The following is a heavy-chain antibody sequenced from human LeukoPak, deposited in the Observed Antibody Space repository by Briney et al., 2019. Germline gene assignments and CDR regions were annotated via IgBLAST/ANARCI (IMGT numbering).Heavy chain of an antibody. CDR3: AKGSLGHCSGSTCYPLDY. CDR1: XFTFIYYA. D-gene: IGHD2-2*01. J-gene: IGHJ4*02. V-gene: IGHV3-23*01. CDR2: ISGSDAGT. Sequence: PGGSLRLSCXASXFTFIYYAMSWVRRAPGKRLEWVSAISGSDAGTYHADSVKGRFTISRDNSKSTLYLLMNSLRAEDTAVYYCAKGSLGHCSGSTCYPLDYWGQGTLVTVSS.